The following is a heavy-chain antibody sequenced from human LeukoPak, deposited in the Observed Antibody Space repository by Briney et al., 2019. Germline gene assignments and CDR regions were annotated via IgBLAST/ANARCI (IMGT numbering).Heavy chain of an antibody. J-gene: IGHJ4*02. Sequence: KPSETLSLTCSVSGGSLSSYYWSWIRQSAGKGLEWIGRIYPSGTTNYNPSLKSRVTVSLDTSKNHFSLNLSSVTAADTAMYYCAREEFCNGGGCSFDSWGRGALVTVSS. CDR3: AREEFCNGGGCSFDS. CDR2: IYPSGTT. CDR1: GGSLSSYY. D-gene: IGHD2-15*01. V-gene: IGHV4-4*07.